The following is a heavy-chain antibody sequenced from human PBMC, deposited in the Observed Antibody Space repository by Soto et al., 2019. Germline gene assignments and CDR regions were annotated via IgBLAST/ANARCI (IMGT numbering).Heavy chain of an antibody. CDR1: GFTFSTYA. CDR3: AHPRGFGVFDAYDI. D-gene: IGHD2-15*01. CDR2: ISNSGGTI. Sequence: LRLSCAASGFTFSTYAMSWVRQAPGKGLEWVSAISNSGGTIYYADSVQGRFTISRDNPLNTLFLQMHSLGIEDTAVYYCAHPRGFGVFDAYDIWGQGTMVTVSS. J-gene: IGHJ3*02. V-gene: IGHV3-23*01.